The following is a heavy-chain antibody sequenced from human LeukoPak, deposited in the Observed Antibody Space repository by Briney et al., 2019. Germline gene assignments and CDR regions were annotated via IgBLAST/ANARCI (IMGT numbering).Heavy chain of an antibody. J-gene: IGHJ4*02. CDR2: IYPGDSDT. CDR3: ARSEMGDSSGYYGEYCDY. Sequence: GESLKISCKGSGYSFTSYWIGWVRQMPGKGLEWMGIIYPGDSDTRYSPSFQGQVTISADKSISTAYLQWSSLKASDTAMYYCARSEMGDSSGYYGEYCDYWGQGTLVTVSS. D-gene: IGHD3-22*01. CDR1: GYSFTSYW. V-gene: IGHV5-51*01.